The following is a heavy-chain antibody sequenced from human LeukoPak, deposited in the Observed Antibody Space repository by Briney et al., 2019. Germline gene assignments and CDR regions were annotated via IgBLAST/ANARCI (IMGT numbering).Heavy chain of an antibody. CDR1: GFTFSSYW. CDR2: INSDGSST. V-gene: IGHV3-74*01. J-gene: IGHJ4*02. Sequence: GGSLRLSCAASGFTFSSYWMHWVRQAPGKGLVWVSRINSDGSSTSYADSVKGRFTISRDNAKNTLYLQMNSLRAEDTAVYYCARGGYSSSWYRHDINYFDYWGQGTLVTVSS. D-gene: IGHD6-13*01. CDR3: ARGGYSSSWYRHDINYFDY.